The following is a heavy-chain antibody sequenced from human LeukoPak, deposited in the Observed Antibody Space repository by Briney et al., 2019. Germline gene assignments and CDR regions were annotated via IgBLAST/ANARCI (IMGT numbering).Heavy chain of an antibody. V-gene: IGHV3-23*01. CDR1: GFIFSNHA. J-gene: IGHJ4*02. CDR3: AKQLGYCSDGSCYFPY. CDR2: LIENGATT. D-gene: IGHD2-15*01. Sequence: GGSLRLSCAASGFIFSNHAMSWVRQAPGKGLEWVSGLIENGATTYYADSVKGRFTISRDNSRSTLCLQMNGLRAEDTAVYYCAKQLGYCSDGSCYFPYWGQGTLVTVSS.